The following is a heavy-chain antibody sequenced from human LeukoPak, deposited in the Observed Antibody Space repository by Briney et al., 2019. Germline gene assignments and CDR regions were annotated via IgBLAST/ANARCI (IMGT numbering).Heavy chain of an antibody. J-gene: IGHJ4*02. CDR2: ISSSSSYI. D-gene: IGHD6-19*01. CDR1: GFTFSSYS. CDR3: ARGTSGCYPFDY. V-gene: IGHV3-21*01. Sequence: GGSLRLSCAASGFTFSSYSMNWVRQAPGKGLEWVSSISSSSSYIYYADSVKGRFTISRDNAKNSLYLQMNSLRAEDTAVYYCARGTSGCYPFDYWGQGTLVTVPS.